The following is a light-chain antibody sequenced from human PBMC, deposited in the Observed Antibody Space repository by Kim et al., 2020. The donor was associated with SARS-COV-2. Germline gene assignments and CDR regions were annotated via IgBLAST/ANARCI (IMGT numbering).Light chain of an antibody. CDR1: NIGGKN. CDR3: QVWDSSSDHVV. J-gene: IGLJ2*01. V-gene: IGLV3-21*03. CDR2: DDR. Sequence: SYELAQPPSLSAAPGKTARITCGGDNIGGKNVHWYQQKPGQAPVLVVYDDRDRPSGIPERFSGSNFGNTATLTTSGVEAEDEADYYCQVWDSSSDHVVFGGGTQLTVL.